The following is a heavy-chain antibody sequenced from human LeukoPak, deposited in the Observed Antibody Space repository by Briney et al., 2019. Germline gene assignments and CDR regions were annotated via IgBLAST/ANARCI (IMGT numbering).Heavy chain of an antibody. Sequence: GGSLRLSCVASGFIFSDYSMNWVRQAPGKGLEWVSYISSTSRTMYYADSVKGRFTISRDNAKNSVFLQMNSPRAEDTAVYYCAREKRDYGGPSDAFDIWGQGTMVTVSS. D-gene: IGHD4-23*01. CDR3: AREKRDYGGPSDAFDI. V-gene: IGHV3-48*04. J-gene: IGHJ3*02. CDR1: GFIFSDYS. CDR2: ISSTSRTM.